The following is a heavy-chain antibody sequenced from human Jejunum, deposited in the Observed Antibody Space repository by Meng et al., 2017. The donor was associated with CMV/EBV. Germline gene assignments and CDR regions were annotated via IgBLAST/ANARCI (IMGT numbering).Heavy chain of an antibody. V-gene: IGHV2-5*02. CDR1: LSTYGVC. J-gene: IGHJ4*02. Sequence: LSTYGVCVGWTRQPPGKSLEWLAVIYWDDDKRYSPSLKTRLTITKDTSKNQVVPTMANMDPVDTATYYCAHRKTWNAYWDLSVFDYWGQGTLVTVSS. CDR2: IYWDDDK. CDR3: AHRKTWNAYWDLSVFDY. D-gene: IGHD3-16*01.